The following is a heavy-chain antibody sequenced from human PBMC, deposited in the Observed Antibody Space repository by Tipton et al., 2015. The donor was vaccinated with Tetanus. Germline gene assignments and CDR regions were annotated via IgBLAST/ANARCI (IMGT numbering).Heavy chain of an antibody. CDR2: IYPGDSDT. Sequence: QLVQSGGEVKKPGESLKISCKGSGYIFNNYWIGWVRQKPGKGLEWMGIIYPGDSDTRYSPSFQGQVTISVDKSINTAYLQWSSLKASDTSVFYCARALCTGGVCNFDFWGQGALVPVAS. J-gene: IGHJ4*02. D-gene: IGHD2-8*02. CDR1: GYIFNNYW. CDR3: ARALCTGGVCNFDF. V-gene: IGHV5-51*01.